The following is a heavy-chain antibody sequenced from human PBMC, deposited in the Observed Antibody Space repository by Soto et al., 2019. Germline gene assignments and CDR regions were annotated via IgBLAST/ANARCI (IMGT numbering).Heavy chain of an antibody. CDR1: GFTFKTHW. CDR3: ARSGGASQYYYALEV. J-gene: IGHJ6*02. V-gene: IGHV3-74*01. D-gene: IGHD2-15*01. Sequence: GGSLRLSCAASGFTFKTHWMNWVRQVPGKGLVWVSRINSDGSTTTYADSVEGRWTISRDNAKNTLSLQMNSLRAEDTAVYYCARSGGASQYYYALEVWGPGTTVTVS. CDR2: INSDGSTT.